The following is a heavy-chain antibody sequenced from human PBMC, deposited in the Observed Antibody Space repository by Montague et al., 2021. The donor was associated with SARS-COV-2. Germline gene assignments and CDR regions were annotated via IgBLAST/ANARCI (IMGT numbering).Heavy chain of an antibody. Sequence: SETLSLTCTLSAGATRDTDYFWGWIRQPPGKGLEWIGSIYYSGTTYHNPSLKSRVTISVDTSKNQFSLKLSSVTAADTAVYFCARHRDNLGSLNWFAPWGQGTLVTVSS. J-gene: IGHJ5*02. CDR3: ARHRDNLGSLNWFAP. V-gene: IGHV4-39*01. D-gene: IGHD3-16*01. CDR1: AGATRDTDYF. CDR2: IYYSGTT.